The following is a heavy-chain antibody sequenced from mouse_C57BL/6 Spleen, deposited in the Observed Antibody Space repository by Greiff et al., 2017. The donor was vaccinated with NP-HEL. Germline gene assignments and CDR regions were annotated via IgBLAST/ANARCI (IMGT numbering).Heavy chain of an antibody. V-gene: IGHV1-5*01. CDR1: GYTFTSYW. J-gene: IGHJ3*01. CDR2: IYPGNSDT. Sequence: VQLQQSGTVLARPGASVKMSCKTSGYTFTSYWMHWVKQRPGQGLEWIGAIYPGNSDTSYNQKFKGKAKLTAVTSASTAYMELSSLTNEDSAVYYCTSPRDVLRAWFAYWGQGTLVTVSA. CDR3: TSPRDVLRAWFAY.